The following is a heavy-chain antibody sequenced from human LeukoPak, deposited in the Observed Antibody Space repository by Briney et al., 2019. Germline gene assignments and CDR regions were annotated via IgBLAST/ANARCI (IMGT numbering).Heavy chain of an antibody. CDR1: GGSISSYY. CDR3: ARGRSGYYLDAFDI. J-gene: IGHJ3*02. D-gene: IGHD3-22*01. V-gene: IGHV4-59*01. CDR2: IYYSGST. Sequence: SETLSLTRTVSGGSISSYYWSWIRQPPGKGLEWIGYIYYSGSTNYSPSLKSRVTISVDTSKNQFSLKLSSVTAADTAVYYCARGRSGYYLDAFDIWGQGTMVTVSS.